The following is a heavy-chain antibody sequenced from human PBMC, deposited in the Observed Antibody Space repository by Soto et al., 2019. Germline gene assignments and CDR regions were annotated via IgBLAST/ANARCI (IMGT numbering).Heavy chain of an antibody. CDR1: GFTFSNYW. D-gene: IGHD1-26*01. Sequence: EVQLVESGGGLVQAGGSLRLSCAPSGFTFSNYWMHWVRQAPGKGLEWVSRINEDGSVISYADSVKGRFTISRDNGKNTLYLQMNTLRVEDTVVYYCVRDLIIVVTPGDDFDYWGQGTLVTVSS. J-gene: IGHJ4*02. CDR3: VRDLIIVVTPGDDFDY. CDR2: INEDGSVI. V-gene: IGHV3-74*01.